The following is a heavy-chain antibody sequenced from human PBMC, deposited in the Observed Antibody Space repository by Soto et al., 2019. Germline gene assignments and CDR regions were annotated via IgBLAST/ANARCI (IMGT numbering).Heavy chain of an antibody. CDR2: IYPGDSDT. CDR1: GCSFTSYW. J-gene: IGHJ6*02. D-gene: IGHD2-2*01. CDR3: ARHGEHCSSTSCYLYYYYYGMDV. V-gene: IGHV5-51*01. Sequence: GESLKISCKGSGCSFTSYWIGWVRQMPGKGLEWMGIIYPGDSDTRYSPSFQGQVTISADKSISTAYLQWSSLKASDTAMYYCARHGEHCSSTSCYLYYYYYGMDVWGQGTTVTVSS.